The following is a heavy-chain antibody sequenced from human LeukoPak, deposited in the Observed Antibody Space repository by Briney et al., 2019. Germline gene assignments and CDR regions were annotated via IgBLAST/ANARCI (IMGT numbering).Heavy chain of an antibody. J-gene: IGHJ4*02. CDR3: ARLVDGIYTRVDS. CDR2: TFYTGTA. Sequence: SETLSLTCTVSRGSISPDHCAWIRQPPGKGLEWIGYTFYTGTARYNPSLESRVTLTVDMSKNQVSLKLRSVTAADTAIYYCARLVDGIYTRVDSWGQGTLVTVSS. D-gene: IGHD1-26*01. V-gene: IGHV4-59*08. CDR1: RGSISPDH.